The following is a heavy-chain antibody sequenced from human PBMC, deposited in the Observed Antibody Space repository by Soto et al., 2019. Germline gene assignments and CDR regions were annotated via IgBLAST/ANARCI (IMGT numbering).Heavy chain of an antibody. V-gene: IGHV4-59*08. CDR2: IYYSGST. Sequence: SETLSLTCTVSGGSITNYYWSWIRQPPGKGLEWIGYIYYSGSTNYNPSLESRVTISVDTSKNQFSLRLTSVTAADTAVYFCARHSRGSGSYHCDFWGQGTLVTVSS. J-gene: IGHJ4*02. CDR3: ARHSRGSGSYHCDF. CDR1: GGSITNYY. D-gene: IGHD3-10*01.